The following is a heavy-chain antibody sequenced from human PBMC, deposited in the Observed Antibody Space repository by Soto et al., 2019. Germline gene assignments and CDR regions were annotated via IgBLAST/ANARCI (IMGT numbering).Heavy chain of an antibody. V-gene: IGHV4-61*01. CDR3: ARARITMIREPFRGVFDI. D-gene: IGHD3-22*01. J-gene: IGHJ3*02. Sequence: SETLSLTCTFSVGSVSSGNYYCSGIRQPPWKGLEWIGYIYYSGSTNYNSSLKSRVTISVDTSKNQFSLKLSSVTAEDTAVYYCARARITMIREPFRGVFDIWGQGTLVTVSS. CDR2: IYYSGST. CDR1: VGSVSSGNYY.